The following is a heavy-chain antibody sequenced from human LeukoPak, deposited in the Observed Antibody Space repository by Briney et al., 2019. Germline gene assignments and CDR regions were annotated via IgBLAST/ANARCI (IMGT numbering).Heavy chain of an antibody. CDR1: GGSISSYY. CDR3: ARGIYGRDSNSFDP. D-gene: IGHD4-17*01. Sequence: PSETMSLTCTVSGGSISSYYWSWIRQPPGKGMEWIGYIYYSGSTNYNPSLRRRVTISVETSKNQCSLKLSSVTAADTAVYYCARGIYGRDSNSFDPWGQGTLVTVSS. J-gene: IGHJ5*02. CDR2: IYYSGST. V-gene: IGHV4-59*12.